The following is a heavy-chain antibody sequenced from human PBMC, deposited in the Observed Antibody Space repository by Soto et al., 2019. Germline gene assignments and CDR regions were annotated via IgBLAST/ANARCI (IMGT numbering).Heavy chain of an antibody. CDR1: GYTFTSYY. D-gene: IGHD2-2*01. J-gene: IGHJ4*02. V-gene: IGHV1-18*01. CDR3: AREDPPAHY. CDR2: ISAYNGNT. Sequence: QVQLVQSGVEVKKPGASVKVSCKASGYTFTSYYISWVRQAPGQGLEWMGWISAYNGNTNYAQKLQGRVTMTTDTSTSTASMELRTLRSDDTAVYSCAREDPPAHYWGQGTLVTVSS.